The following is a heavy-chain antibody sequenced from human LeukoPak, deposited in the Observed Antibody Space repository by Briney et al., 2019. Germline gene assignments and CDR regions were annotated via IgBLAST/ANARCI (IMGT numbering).Heavy chain of an antibody. CDR3: ARQANYYYYYTDV. Sequence: SETLSLTCTVSGGCISSYYWSWIRQPAGKGLEWIGRIFTSGSTNYNPSLRSRVTMSVDTSKNQFSLKLSSVTAADTAVYYCARQANYYYYYTDVWGKGTTVTVSS. CDR1: GGCISSYY. J-gene: IGHJ6*03. CDR2: IFTSGST. V-gene: IGHV4-4*07.